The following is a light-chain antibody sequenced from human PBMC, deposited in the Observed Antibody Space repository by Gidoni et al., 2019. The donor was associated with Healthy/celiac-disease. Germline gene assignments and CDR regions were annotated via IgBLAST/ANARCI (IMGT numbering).Light chain of an antibody. CDR1: SSDVGSYNL. CDR2: EVS. J-gene: IGLJ2*01. CDR3: CSYAGSSTLDVV. Sequence: QSALTQPASVSGSPGQSNTISCTGTSSDVGSYNLVSWYQQHPGKAPKLMIYEVSKRPSGVSKRFSGSKSGNTASLTISGLQAEDEADYYCCSYAGSSTLDVVFGGGTKLTVL. V-gene: IGLV2-23*02.